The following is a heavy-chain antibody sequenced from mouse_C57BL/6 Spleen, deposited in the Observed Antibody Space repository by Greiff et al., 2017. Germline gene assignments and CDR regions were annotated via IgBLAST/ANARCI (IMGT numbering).Heavy chain of an antibody. D-gene: IGHD1-1*01. J-gene: IGHJ4*01. CDR2: IYPGDGDT. CDR3: ARGFYGSSPYYAMDY. Sequence: VKLMESGPELVKPGASVKISCKASGYAFSCSWMNWVKQRPGKGLEWIGRIYPGDGDTNYNGKFKGKATLTADTSSSTAYLQLCSLTAEDSSVYVCARGFYGSSPYYAMDYWGQGTSVTVSS. CDR1: GYAFSCSW. V-gene: IGHV1-82*01.